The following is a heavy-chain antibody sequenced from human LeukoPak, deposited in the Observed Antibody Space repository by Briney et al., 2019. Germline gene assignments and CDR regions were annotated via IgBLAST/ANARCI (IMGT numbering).Heavy chain of an antibody. J-gene: IGHJ4*02. Sequence: GGSLRLSCAASGFTFSSYWMSWVRQAPGKGLEWVGRIKSKTDGGTTDYAAPVKGRFTISRDDSKNTLYLQMNSLKTEDTAVYYCTTHYDILTGFSTKVFDYWGQGTLVTVSS. V-gene: IGHV3-15*01. CDR3: TTHYDILTGFSTKVFDY. CDR2: IKSKTDGGTT. D-gene: IGHD3-9*01. CDR1: GFTFSSYW.